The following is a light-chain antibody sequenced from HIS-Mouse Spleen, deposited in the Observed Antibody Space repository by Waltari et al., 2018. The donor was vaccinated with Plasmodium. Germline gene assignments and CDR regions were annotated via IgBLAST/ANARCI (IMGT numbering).Light chain of an antibody. V-gene: IGKV1-39*01. CDR3: QQSYSTWT. CDR2: AAS. Sequence: DIQMTKSPSSLSASVGARVTITCRASQSISSYLNWYQQKPGKAPKLLIYAASSLQSGVPSRFSGSGSGTDFTLTISSLQPEYFATYYCQQSYSTWTFGQGTKVEIK. J-gene: IGKJ1*01. CDR1: QSISSY.